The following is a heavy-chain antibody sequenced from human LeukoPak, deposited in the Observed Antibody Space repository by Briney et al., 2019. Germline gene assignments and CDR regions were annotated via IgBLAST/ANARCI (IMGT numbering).Heavy chain of an antibody. V-gene: IGHV3-11*04. CDR2: ISSSGSPI. J-gene: IGHJ4*02. CDR1: GFTFSNYY. D-gene: IGHD6-13*01. CDR3: ARASTTWYTPDY. Sequence: GGSLRLSCAASGFTFSNYYMNWVRQAPGKGLEWVSYISSSGSPIYYADSVKGRFTISRDNAENSLYLQMNSLRVEDTAMYYCARASTTWYTPDYWGQGTLVTVSS.